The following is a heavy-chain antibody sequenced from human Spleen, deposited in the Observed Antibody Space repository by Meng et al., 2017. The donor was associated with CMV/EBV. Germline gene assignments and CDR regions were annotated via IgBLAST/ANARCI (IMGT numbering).Heavy chain of an antibody. J-gene: IGHJ4*02. V-gene: IGHV3-7*01. CDR2: INQDGSEK. CDR1: GFSFSNYW. CDR3: ARDDNWGPDY. Sequence: GESLKISCAASGFSFSNYWMTWVRQAPGKGLEWVANINQDGSEKYFVDAVKGRFTISRDNAENSLYLQMNSLRAEDTAVYYCARDDNWGPDYWGQGTLVTVSS. D-gene: IGHD7-27*01.